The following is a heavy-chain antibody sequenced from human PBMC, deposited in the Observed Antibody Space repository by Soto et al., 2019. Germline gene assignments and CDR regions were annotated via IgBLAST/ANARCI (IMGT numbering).Heavy chain of an antibody. D-gene: IGHD2-21*02. CDR3: ASALAYCGGDCYSDFAY. CDR1: GYTFTSYA. Sequence: ASVKVSCKASGYTFTSYAMHWVRQAPGQRLEWMGWINAGNGNTKYSQKFQGRVTITRDTSASTAYMELSSLRSEDTAVYYCASALAYCGGDCYSDFAYWGQGTLVTVSS. CDR2: INAGNGNT. J-gene: IGHJ4*02. V-gene: IGHV1-3*01.